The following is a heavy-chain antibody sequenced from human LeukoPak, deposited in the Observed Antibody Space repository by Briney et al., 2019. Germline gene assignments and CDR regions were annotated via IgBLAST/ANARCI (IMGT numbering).Heavy chain of an antibody. Sequence: GGSLRLSCAASGFTFRDAWMTWVRQAPGKGLEWVGRIRSKTDGGTTDYAVSVQGRFTISRDDSKDTLYLQMSSLKTEDTAVYYCARVRSYGSGFDYWGQGTLVTVSS. J-gene: IGHJ4*02. D-gene: IGHD3-10*01. V-gene: IGHV3-15*01. CDR3: ARVRSYGSGFDY. CDR2: IRSKTDGGTT. CDR1: GFTFRDAW.